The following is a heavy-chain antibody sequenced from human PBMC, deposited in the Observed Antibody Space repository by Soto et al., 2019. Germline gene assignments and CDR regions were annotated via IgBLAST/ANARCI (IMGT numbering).Heavy chain of an antibody. CDR2: ISYTGST. J-gene: IGHJ5*02. Sequence: SETLSLTCTVSGGSIFSGGYYWSWIRQHPGKGLEWIGYISYTGSTDYNPSLKSRVSLSVDTSKNHFSLRLSSVTAADTAVYFCASGPYYYDNSGYFEPWGQGTPVTVSS. V-gene: IGHV4-31*03. D-gene: IGHD3-22*01. CDR1: GGSIFSGGYY. CDR3: ASGPYYYDNSGYFEP.